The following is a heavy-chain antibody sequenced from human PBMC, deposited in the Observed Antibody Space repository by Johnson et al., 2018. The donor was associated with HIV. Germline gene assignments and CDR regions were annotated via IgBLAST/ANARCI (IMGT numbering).Heavy chain of an antibody. Sequence: VQLVESGGGLVQPGGSLRLSCTASGLTVSSNYMSWVRQAPGKGLEWVAIIYSGGSTYYPDSLKGRFTMSRDNSKNTLYLQMNSLRAEDTAVYYCARDRLGQQLVYAFDIWGQGTMVTVSS. CDR2: IYSGGST. D-gene: IGHD6-13*01. V-gene: IGHV3-66*01. CDR3: ARDRLGQQLVYAFDI. CDR1: GLTVSSNY. J-gene: IGHJ3*02.